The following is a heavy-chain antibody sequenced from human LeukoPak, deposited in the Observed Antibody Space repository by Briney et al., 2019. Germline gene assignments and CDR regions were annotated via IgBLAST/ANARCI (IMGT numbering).Heavy chain of an antibody. CDR3: ARVYYDSSGYFPPYYYYYGMDV. CDR1: GGTFSSSA. J-gene: IGHJ6*02. CDR2: IIDIFGTA. Sequence: SVKVSCKPPGGTFSSSATSCVRQGLRQRLEWMVGIIDIFGTANYAEKFQGRVTITADESTSTAYMELSSLRPEDTAVYYCARVYYDSSGYFPPYYYYYGMDVWGQGTTVTVSS. D-gene: IGHD3-22*01. V-gene: IGHV1-69*13.